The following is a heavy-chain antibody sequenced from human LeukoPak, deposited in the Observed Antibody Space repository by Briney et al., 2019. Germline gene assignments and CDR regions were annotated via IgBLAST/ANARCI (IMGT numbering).Heavy chain of an antibody. Sequence: GGSLRLSCAASGFTFSRYSMNWVRQAPGKGLEWVSSISSSSSYIYYADSVKGRFTISRDNAKNSLYLQMNSLRAEDTAVYYCARVRVRGPLWPPNYYGMDVWGKGTTVTVSS. V-gene: IGHV3-21*01. J-gene: IGHJ6*04. D-gene: IGHD3-10*01. CDR3: ARVRVRGPLWPPNYYGMDV. CDR2: ISSSSSYI. CDR1: GFTFSRYS.